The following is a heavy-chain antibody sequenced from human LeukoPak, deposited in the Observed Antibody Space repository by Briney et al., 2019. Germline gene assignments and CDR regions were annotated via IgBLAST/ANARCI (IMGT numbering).Heavy chain of an antibody. CDR2: ISSSSSYI. J-gene: IGHJ4*02. D-gene: IGHD2-15*01. CDR1: GFTFSSYA. Sequence: GGSLRLSCAASGFTFSSYAMSWVRQAPGKGLEWVSSISSSSSYIYYADSVKGRFTISRDNAKNSLYLQMNSLRAEDTAVYYCARDRVVYCSGGSCYSGFDYWGQGTLVTVSS. CDR3: ARDRVVYCSGGSCYSGFDY. V-gene: IGHV3-21*01.